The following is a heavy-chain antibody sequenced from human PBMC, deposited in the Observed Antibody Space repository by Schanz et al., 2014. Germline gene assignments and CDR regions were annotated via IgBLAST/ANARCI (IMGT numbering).Heavy chain of an antibody. CDR3: AKLDGYAYGSMGQEYFDY. J-gene: IGHJ4*02. CDR1: GFTVNTNY. Sequence: EVQLVESGGGLIQPGGSLRLSCAVSGFTVNTNYMSWVRQAPGKGLEWVSGIYSGGSTFYADSVKGRFTISRDNSKNTLYLQMISLRAEDTAVYYCAKLDGYAYGSMGQEYFDYWGQGTLVAVSS. V-gene: IGHV3-53*01. CDR2: IYSGGST. D-gene: IGHD5-18*01.